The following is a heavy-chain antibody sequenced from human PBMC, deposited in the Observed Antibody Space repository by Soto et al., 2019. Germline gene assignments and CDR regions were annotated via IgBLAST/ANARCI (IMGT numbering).Heavy chain of an antibody. D-gene: IGHD3-10*01. Sequence: QVQLQESGPGLVKPSQTLSLTYTVSGGSISSGGYYWSWIRQHPGKGLEWIGYIYYSGSTYYNPSLKSRVTISVDTSKNQFSLKLSSVTAADTAVYYCARDIPLYGSGTYGMDVWGQGTTVTVSS. CDR1: GGSISSGGYY. CDR3: ARDIPLYGSGTYGMDV. V-gene: IGHV4-31*03. J-gene: IGHJ6*02. CDR2: IYYSGST.